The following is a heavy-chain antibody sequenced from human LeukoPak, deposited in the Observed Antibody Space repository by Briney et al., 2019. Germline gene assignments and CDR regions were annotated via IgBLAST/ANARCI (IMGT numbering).Heavy chain of an antibody. CDR2: ISSSSSYI. CDR3: ARDQGRPGWYTAFDI. CDR1: GFTFSSYS. V-gene: IGHV3-21*01. Sequence: GRSLRLSCAASGFTFSSYSMNWVRQAPGKGLEWVSSISSSSSYIYYADSVKGRFTISRDNAKNSLYLQMNSLRAEDTAVYYCARDQGRPGWYTAFDIWGQGTMVTVSS. D-gene: IGHD6-19*01. J-gene: IGHJ3*02.